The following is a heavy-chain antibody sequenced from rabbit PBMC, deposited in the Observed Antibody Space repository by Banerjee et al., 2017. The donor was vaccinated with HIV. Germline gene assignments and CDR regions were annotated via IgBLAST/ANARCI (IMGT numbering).Heavy chain of an antibody. CDR3: ARGRYGGYVVLGLNL. J-gene: IGHJ4*01. CDR1: GFDFSNYYV. CDR2: INPVFGST. D-gene: IGHD7-1*01. Sequence: QEQLKESGGGLVQPGRSLKLSCKASGFDFSNYYVSWVRQAPGKGLEWIGYINPVFGSTYYASWVNGRFTISKTSSTTVTLQMTSLTAADTATYFCARGRYGGYVVLGLNLWGPGTLVTVS. V-gene: IGHV1S39*01.